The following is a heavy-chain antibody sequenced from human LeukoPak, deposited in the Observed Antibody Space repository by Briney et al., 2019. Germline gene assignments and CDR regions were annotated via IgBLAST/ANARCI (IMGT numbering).Heavy chain of an antibody. Sequence: GESLKISCKGSGYSFTSYWIGWVRQMPGKGLEWMGIIYPGDSDTRYSPSFQGQVTISADKSISTAYLQWSSLKASDTAMYYCARRKTVTTAANRFDPWGQGTLVTVSS. CDR1: GYSFTSYW. D-gene: IGHD4-11*01. CDR2: IYPGDSDT. J-gene: IGHJ5*02. V-gene: IGHV5-51*01. CDR3: ARRKTVTTAANRFDP.